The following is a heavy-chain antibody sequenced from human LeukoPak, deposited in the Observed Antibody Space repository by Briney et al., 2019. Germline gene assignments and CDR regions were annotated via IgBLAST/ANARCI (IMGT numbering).Heavy chain of an antibody. D-gene: IGHD3-16*01. CDR2: ISISGNYI. CDR1: RFIFTSYN. Sequence: GGSLRLSCAASRFIFTSYNIKWVRQAPGRGLGWVSSISISGNYIYYTDSVKGRSTISRDHPKNSLYLQMNSLRAEDTAVYYCARGALRLDYWGQGTLVTVSS. CDR3: ARGALRLDY. J-gene: IGHJ4*02. V-gene: IGHV3-21*01.